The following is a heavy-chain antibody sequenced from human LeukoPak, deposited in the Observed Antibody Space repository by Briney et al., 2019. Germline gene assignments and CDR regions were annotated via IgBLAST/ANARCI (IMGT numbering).Heavy chain of an antibody. Sequence: PSETLSLTCAVYGGSFSGYYWSWIRQPPGKGLEWIGEINHSGSTNYNPSLKSRVTISVDTSKNQFPLKLSSVTAADTAVYYCAREGWDAFDIWGQGTMVTVSS. J-gene: IGHJ3*02. CDR3: AREGWDAFDI. CDR2: INHSGST. CDR1: GGSFSGYY. V-gene: IGHV4-34*01.